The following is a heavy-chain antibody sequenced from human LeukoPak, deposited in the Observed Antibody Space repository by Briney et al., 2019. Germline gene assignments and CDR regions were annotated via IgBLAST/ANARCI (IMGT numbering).Heavy chain of an antibody. CDR1: GYTFTNYN. J-gene: IGHJ4*02. V-gene: IGHV1-18*01. Sequence: ASVKVSCKASGYTFTNYNINWVRQAPGQGLEWMGWISPYSDNTNYAQKLQGRVTMTTDTSTSTAYMELRSLRSDDTAVYYCARATWVGIQGPIDYWGQGTLVTVSS. D-gene: IGHD2-21*01. CDR3: ARATWVGIQGPIDY. CDR2: ISPYSDNT.